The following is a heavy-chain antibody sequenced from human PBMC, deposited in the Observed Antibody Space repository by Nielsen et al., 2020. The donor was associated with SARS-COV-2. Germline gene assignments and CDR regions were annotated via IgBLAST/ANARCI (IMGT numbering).Heavy chain of an antibody. Sequence: GESLKISCAASGFTFDDYGMRWVRQAPGKGLEWVSGINWNGGSTGYADSVKGRFTISRDNAKNSLYLQMNSLRAEDTALYHCARDPRGSYFGFDYWGQGTLVTVSS. J-gene: IGHJ4*02. CDR3: ARDPRGSYFGFDY. CDR1: GFTFDDYG. CDR2: INWNGGST. D-gene: IGHD1-26*01. V-gene: IGHV3-20*01.